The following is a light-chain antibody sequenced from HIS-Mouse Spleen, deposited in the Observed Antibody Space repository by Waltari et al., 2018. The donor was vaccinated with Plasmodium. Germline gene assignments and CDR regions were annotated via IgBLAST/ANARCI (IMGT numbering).Light chain of an antibody. CDR3: YSTDSSGNHRV. J-gene: IGLJ3*02. CDR1: ALPKKY. Sequence: SYELTQPPSVSVSPGQTARITCSGDALPKKYAYWYQQKSGPAPWLVIYEDSKRPSGIPERFAGSSSGKMATLTISGAQVEDEADYYCYSTDSSGNHRVFGGGTKLTVL. CDR2: EDS. V-gene: IGLV3-10*01.